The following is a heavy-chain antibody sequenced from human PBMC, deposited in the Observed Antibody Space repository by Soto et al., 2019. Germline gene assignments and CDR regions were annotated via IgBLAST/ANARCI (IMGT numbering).Heavy chain of an antibody. V-gene: IGHV3-74*01. CDR2: INRAGSTT. CDR3: ARAAMVYGMGGYYGMDV. Sequence: ELQLVESGGGLVQPGGSLRLSCAASGFTFSSYWMHWVRQAPGKGLLWVSRINRAGSTTDYEDSVKGRITISRDNARNTLYLQIDSLRAGDTAVYYCARAAMVYGMGGYYGMDVWGQGTKVAVSS. J-gene: IGHJ6*02. D-gene: IGHD2-8*01. CDR1: GFTFSSYW.